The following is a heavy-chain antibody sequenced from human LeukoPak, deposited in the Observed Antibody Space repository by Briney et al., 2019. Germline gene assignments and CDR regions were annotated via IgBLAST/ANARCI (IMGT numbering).Heavy chain of an antibody. J-gene: IGHJ4*02. D-gene: IGHD3-22*01. Sequence: GASVKVSGKASGYTFTGYYMHWVRQAPGQGLEWMGRINPNSGGTNYAQKFQGRVTMTRDTSISTAYMELSRLRSDDTAVYYCARDRGYYDSSGYDYWGQGTLVTVSS. CDR2: INPNSGGT. CDR1: GYTFTGYY. V-gene: IGHV1-2*06. CDR3: ARDRGYYDSSGYDY.